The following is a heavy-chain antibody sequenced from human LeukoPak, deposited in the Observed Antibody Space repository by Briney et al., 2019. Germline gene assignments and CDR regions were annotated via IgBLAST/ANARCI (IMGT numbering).Heavy chain of an antibody. Sequence: GASVKVSCKASGGTFSSYAISWVRQAPGQGLEWMGWINTNTGNPTYAQGFTGRFVFSLDTSVSTAYLQISSLKAEDTAVYYCARAGYDYVWGSPQSLDYWGQGTLVTVSS. CDR3: ARAGYDYVWGSPQSLDY. CDR2: INTNTGNP. J-gene: IGHJ4*02. V-gene: IGHV7-4-1*02. D-gene: IGHD3-16*01. CDR1: GGTFSSYA.